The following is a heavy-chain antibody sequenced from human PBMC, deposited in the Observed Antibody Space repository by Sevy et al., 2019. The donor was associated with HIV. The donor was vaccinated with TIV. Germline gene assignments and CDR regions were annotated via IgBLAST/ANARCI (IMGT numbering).Heavy chain of an antibody. J-gene: IGHJ6*03. V-gene: IGHV3-15*01. CDR3: TTDGGPYCSGGSCYPRYYYMDV. Sequence: GGSLRLSCAASGFTFSNAWMSWVRQAPGKGLEWVGSIKSKTDGGTTDYAAPGKGSFTISRDDSKNTLYLQMNSLKTGDTAVYYCTTDGGPYCSGGSCYPRYYYMDVWGKGTTVTVSS. D-gene: IGHD2-15*01. CDR1: GFTFSNAW. CDR2: IKSKTDGGTT.